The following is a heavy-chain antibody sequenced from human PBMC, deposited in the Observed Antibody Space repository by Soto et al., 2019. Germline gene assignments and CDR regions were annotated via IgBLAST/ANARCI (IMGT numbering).Heavy chain of an antibody. Sequence: QVQLVESGGGVVQPGRSLRLSCAASRFTFSSYGMHWVRQAPGKGLEWVAAISYDGSNKNYADSVKGRFTISRDNSKNTWDRQMNGVRGKETAVYPCAEGLVGYGFGVLDYHYGMDVWGQGTTVTVSS. V-gene: IGHV3-30*03. CDR2: ISYDGSNK. D-gene: IGHD2-8*02. CDR1: RFTFSSYG. J-gene: IGHJ6*02. CDR3: AEGLVGYGFGVLDYHYGMDV.